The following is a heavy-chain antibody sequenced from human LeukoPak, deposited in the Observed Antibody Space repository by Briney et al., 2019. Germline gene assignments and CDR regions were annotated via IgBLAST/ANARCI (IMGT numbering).Heavy chain of an antibody. CDR1: GFNVSSNY. CDR3: ARDGDSGWFGFDF. CDR2: LYSDEST. D-gene: IGHD6-19*01. Sequence: GGSLRLSCAASGFNVSSNYMSWVRQAPGKGLKWVSVLYSDESTYYADFVKGRFTISRDNSKNTVYLHMNSLRDEDTAVYFCARDGDSGWFGFDFWGLGTLVTVSS. J-gene: IGHJ4*02. V-gene: IGHV3-66*01.